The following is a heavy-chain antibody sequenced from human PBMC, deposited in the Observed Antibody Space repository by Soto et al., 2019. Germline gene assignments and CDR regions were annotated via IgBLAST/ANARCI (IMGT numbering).Heavy chain of an antibody. CDR1: GGSVSSGSYY. V-gene: IGHV4-61*01. D-gene: IGHD6-19*01. CDR2: IYYSGST. J-gene: IGHJ6*02. CDR3: ARLQIIAVAGRVYYYGMDV. Sequence: SETVSLTCTVSGGSVSSGSYYWSWIRQPPGKGLGWIGYIYYSGSTNYNPSLKSRVTISVDTSKNQFSLKLSSVTAADTAVYYCARLQIIAVAGRVYYYGMDVWGQGTTVTVSS.